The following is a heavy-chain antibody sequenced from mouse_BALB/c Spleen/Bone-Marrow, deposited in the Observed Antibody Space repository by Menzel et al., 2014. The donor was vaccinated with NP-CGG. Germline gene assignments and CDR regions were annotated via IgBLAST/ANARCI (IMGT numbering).Heavy chain of an antibody. CDR2: IRNKANGYTT. D-gene: IGHD2-3*01. CDR3: AKDINVYYNGYFDV. J-gene: IGHJ1*01. V-gene: IGHV7-3*02. Sequence: EVRLVESGGGLVQPGSSLSLSCATSGFTFTDYYMSWVRQPPGKALEWLGFIRNKANGYTTEYSASVKGRITVSRGNSQSILYLQMNALRAENSATYYCAKDINVYYNGYFDVWGPETTVTVSS. CDR1: GFTFTDYY.